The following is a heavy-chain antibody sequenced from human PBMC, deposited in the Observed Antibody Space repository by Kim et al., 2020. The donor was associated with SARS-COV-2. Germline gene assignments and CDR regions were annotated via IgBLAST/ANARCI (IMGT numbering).Heavy chain of an antibody. V-gene: IGHV3-20*01. CDR1: GFTFDDYG. D-gene: IGHD3-22*01. J-gene: IGHJ4*02. Sequence: GGSLRLSCAASGFTFDDYGMSWVRQAPGKGLEWVSGINWNGGSTGYADSVKGRFTISRDNAKNSLYLQMNSLRAEDTALYHCARDYYDSSGYSFDYWGQGTLVTVSS. CDR3: ARDYYDSSGYSFDY. CDR2: INWNGGST.